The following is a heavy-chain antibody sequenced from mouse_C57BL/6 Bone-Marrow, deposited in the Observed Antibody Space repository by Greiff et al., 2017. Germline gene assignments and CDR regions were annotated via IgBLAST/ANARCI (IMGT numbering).Heavy chain of an antibody. CDR2: LWRGGST. D-gene: IGHD1-1*01. CDR1: GFSLTSYG. CDR3: AKNWGYGSSYGYAMDY. J-gene: IGHJ4*01. Sequence: VNVVESGPGLVQPSQSLSITCTVSGFSLTSYGVHWVRQSPGKGLEWLGVLWRGGSTDYNAAFMSRLSITKDNSKSQVFFKMNSLQADDTAIYYCAKNWGYGSSYGYAMDYWGQGTSVTVSS. V-gene: IGHV2-5*01.